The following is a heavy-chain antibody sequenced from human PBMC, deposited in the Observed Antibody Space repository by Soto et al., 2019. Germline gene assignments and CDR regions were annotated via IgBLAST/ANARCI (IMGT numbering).Heavy chain of an antibody. Sequence: QVQVVQSGAEVKKPGSSVKVSCKASGGSFSNYAINWVRQAPGQGLEWMGGIIPMFDRPNYAQNFQGRVTITADESTSTAYMELSSLSSDDSAVYYCASGREMSTTKFYFDYWGQGTLVTVSS. CDR3: ASGREMSTTKFYFDY. V-gene: IGHV1-69*01. CDR2: IIPMFDRP. D-gene: IGHD1-26*01. J-gene: IGHJ4*02. CDR1: GGSFSNYA.